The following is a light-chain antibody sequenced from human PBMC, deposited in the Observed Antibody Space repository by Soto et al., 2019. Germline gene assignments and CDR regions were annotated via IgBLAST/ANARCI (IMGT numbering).Light chain of an antibody. CDR3: QQYNSYPLT. J-gene: IGKJ4*01. CDR1: QGISSA. V-gene: IGKV1-13*02. CDR2: DAS. Sequence: AIQLTQSPSSLSASVGDRVTITCRASQGISSALAWYQQKPGKAPKLLIYDASSLESGVPSRFSGSGSVTDFTLTINSLQPEDFATYYCQQYNSYPLTFGGGTKVEIK.